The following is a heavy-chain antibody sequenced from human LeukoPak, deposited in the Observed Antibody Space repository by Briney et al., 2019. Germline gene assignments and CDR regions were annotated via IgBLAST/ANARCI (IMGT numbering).Heavy chain of an antibody. CDR3: ARRMITFGGNDY. J-gene: IGHJ4*02. D-gene: IGHD3-16*01. CDR2: IYYSGST. Sequence: SETLSLTCSVSGGSISSSSYYWGWIRQPPGEGLEWIGSIYYSGSTYYNPSLKSRLTISVDTSKNQFSLKLSSVTAADTAVYYCARRMITFGGNDYWGQGTLVTVSS. V-gene: IGHV4-39*01. CDR1: GGSISSSSYY.